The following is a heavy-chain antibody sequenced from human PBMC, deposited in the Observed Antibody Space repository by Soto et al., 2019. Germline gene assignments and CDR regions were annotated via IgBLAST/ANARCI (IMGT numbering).Heavy chain of an antibody. CDR1: GFTFSSYG. J-gene: IGHJ4*02. V-gene: IGHV3-30*18. Sequence: GGSLRLSCAASGFTFSSYGMHWVRQVPGKGLEWVAVISYDGSNKYYADSVKGRFTISRDNSKNTLYLQMNSLRAEDTAVYYCAKGYVDTAMVPDYWGQGTLVTVSS. CDR3: AKGYVDTAMVPDY. CDR2: ISYDGSNK. D-gene: IGHD5-18*01.